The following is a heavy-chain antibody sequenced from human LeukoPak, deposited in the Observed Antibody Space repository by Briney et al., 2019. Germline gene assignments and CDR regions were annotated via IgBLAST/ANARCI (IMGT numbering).Heavy chain of an antibody. J-gene: IGHJ4*02. CDR1: GYTFTGYY. CDR3: ATDGSSGWYDYFDY. D-gene: IGHD6-19*01. V-gene: IGHV1-2*06. CDR2: INPNSGGT. Sequence: ASVKVSCKASGYTFTGYYMHWVRQAPGQGLEWMGRINPNSGGTNYAQKFQGRVTMTRDTSISTAYMELSSLRSEDTAVYYCATDGSSGWYDYFDYWGQGTLVTVSS.